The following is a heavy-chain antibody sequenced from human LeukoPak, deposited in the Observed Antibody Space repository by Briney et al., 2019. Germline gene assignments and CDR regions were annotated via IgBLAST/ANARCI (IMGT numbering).Heavy chain of an antibody. J-gene: IGHJ4*02. V-gene: IGHV4-39*01. Sequence: PSETLSLTCTVSGDSLTNSNYFWGWIRQPPGQGLEWIGEVFYNGNTHYNPSLKGRVTISTDSSKNQFSLTLTAVTASDTAIYYCARRSPLVVVTAAHYYDYWGQGTLVTVSS. D-gene: IGHD2-21*02. CDR2: VFYNGNT. CDR3: ARRSPLVVVTAAHYYDY. CDR1: GDSLTNSNYF.